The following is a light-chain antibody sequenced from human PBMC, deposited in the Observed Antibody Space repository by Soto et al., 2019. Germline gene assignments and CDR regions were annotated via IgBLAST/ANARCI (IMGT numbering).Light chain of an antibody. CDR2: AAS. V-gene: IGKV1D-12*01. CDR3: QQTQTFPIT. Sequence: DIQMTQSPSSVSASIGDRVTITCRASQDIRSWLAWYQQKPGEAPKLLIFAASSLQSGVPSRFSGSGSGTDFTLTISSLQPEDSATYYCQQTQTFPITSGQGTRLDIK. J-gene: IGKJ5*01. CDR1: QDIRSW.